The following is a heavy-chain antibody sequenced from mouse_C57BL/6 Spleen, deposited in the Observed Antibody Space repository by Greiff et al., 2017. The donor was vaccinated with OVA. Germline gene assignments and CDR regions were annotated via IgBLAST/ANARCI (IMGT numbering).Heavy chain of an antibody. V-gene: IGHV3-8*01. D-gene: IGHD1-1*01. J-gene: IGHJ2*01. CDR3: ARFPNYYGSRYYFDY. CDR1: GYSITSDY. Sequence: DVHLVESGPGLAKPSQTLSLTCSVTGYSITSDYWNWIRKFPGNKLEYMGYISYSGSTYYNPSLKSRISITRDTSKNQYYLQLNSVTTEDTATYYCARFPNYYGSRYYFDYWGQGTTLTVSS. CDR2: ISYSGST.